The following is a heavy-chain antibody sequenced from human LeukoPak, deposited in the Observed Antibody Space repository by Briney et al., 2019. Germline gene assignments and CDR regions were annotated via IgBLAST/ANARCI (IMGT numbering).Heavy chain of an antibody. D-gene: IGHD3-3*01. J-gene: IGHJ3*02. CDR2: INHSGST. V-gene: IGHV4-34*01. Sequence: SETLSLTCAVYGGSFSGYYWSWIRQPPGKGLEWIGEINHSGSTNYNPSLKSRVTISVDTSKNQFSLKLSSVTAADTAVYYCARVDHYDFWSGYNSYAFDIWGQGTMVTVSS. CDR3: ARVDHYDFWSGYNSYAFDI. CDR1: GGSFSGYY.